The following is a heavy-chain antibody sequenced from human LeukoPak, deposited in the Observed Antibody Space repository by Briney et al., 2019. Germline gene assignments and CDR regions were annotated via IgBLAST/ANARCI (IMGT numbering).Heavy chain of an antibody. CDR3: ARDQWLRLFDF. CDR2: ISSSGRTI. V-gene: IGHV3-48*03. Sequence: GGSLRLSCAASGLTFSSYEMNWVRQAPGRGLEWVSYISSSGRTIYYADSVKGRFTISRDNAKNSLYLQMNSLRAEDTAVYYCARDQWLRLFDFWGQGTLVTVSS. D-gene: IGHD5-12*01. J-gene: IGHJ4*02. CDR1: GLTFSSYE.